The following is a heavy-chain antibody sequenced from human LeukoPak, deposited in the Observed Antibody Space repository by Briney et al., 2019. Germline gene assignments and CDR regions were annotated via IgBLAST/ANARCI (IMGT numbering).Heavy chain of an antibody. CDR1: GYRFKTYV. J-gene: IGHJ4*02. V-gene: IGHV1-18*01. D-gene: IGHD2-2*01. Sequence: AAVKVSCMASGYRFKTYVISWVRPAPGQGLEWMGWINAYSGNTDYTETLQGRVTMATDTSTATAFMELRSLRSDDTAVYYCVFGECSSTSCYPRRDYWGQGTLVTVSS. CDR3: VFGECSSTSCYPRRDY. CDR2: INAYSGNT.